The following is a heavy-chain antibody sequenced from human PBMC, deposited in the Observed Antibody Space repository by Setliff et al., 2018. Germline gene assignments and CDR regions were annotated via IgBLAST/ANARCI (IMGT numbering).Heavy chain of an antibody. D-gene: IGHD5-12*01. CDR1: GGSISSLSYF. J-gene: IGHJ4*02. CDR2: IYYSGSS. V-gene: IGHV4-39*01. CDR3: ARHYGGGYKHFDY. Sequence: PSETLSLTCTVSGGSISSLSYFWGWVRQPPGKEMEWIATIYYSGSSYYNPSLKSRLTISVDTSKNLFSLNLSSVTTADTAVYYCARHYGGGYKHFDYWGQGTLVTVSS.